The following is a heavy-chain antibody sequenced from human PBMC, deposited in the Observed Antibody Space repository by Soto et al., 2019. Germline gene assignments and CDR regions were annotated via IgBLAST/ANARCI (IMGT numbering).Heavy chain of an antibody. V-gene: IGHV3-9*01. CDR1: GFTFDEYA. CDR3: ARDGTRAYTTSWYYVAY. CDR2: ISWNSGSI. D-gene: IGHD6-13*01. J-gene: IGHJ4*02. Sequence: EVQLVESGGNLVQPGWSLRLSCAASGFTFDEYAMHWVRQAPGKGLEWVSGISWNSGSIGYADSVKGRFTISRDNAKNSLYLQMISLRAEDTALYFCARDGTRAYTTSWYYVAYWGLGTLLTVSS.